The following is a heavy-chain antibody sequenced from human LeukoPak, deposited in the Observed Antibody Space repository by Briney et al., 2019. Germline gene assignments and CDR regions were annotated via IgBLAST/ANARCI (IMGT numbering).Heavy chain of an antibody. Sequence: SETLSLTCAVYGGSFSGYYWSWIRQPPGKGLEWIGEINHSGSTNYNPSLKSRVTISVDTSKNQFSLKLSSVTAADTAVYYCARGGTAYYDILTGHYPNSFYYGMDVWGQGTTVTVSS. CDR1: GGSFSGYY. J-gene: IGHJ6*02. V-gene: IGHV4-34*01. CDR2: INHSGST. CDR3: ARGGTAYYDILTGHYPNSFYYGMDV. D-gene: IGHD3-9*01.